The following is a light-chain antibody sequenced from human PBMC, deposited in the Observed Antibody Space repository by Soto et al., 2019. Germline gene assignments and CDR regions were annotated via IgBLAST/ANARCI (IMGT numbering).Light chain of an antibody. Sequence: QSVLTQSPSVSGTPGQRVTISCSGSSSNIGSKSVNWYHQVPGTAPKLLIYSNDQRPSGVPDRFSGSKSGTSASLAISGLQSEDEADYYCGTWDDSPTGYVFGTGTKVTVL. J-gene: IGLJ1*01. V-gene: IGLV1-44*01. CDR2: SND. CDR1: SSNIGSKS. CDR3: GTWDDSPTGYV.